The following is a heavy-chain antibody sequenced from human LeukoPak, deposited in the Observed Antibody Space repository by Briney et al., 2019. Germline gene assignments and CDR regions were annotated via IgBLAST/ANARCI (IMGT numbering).Heavy chain of an antibody. Sequence: GGSLRLSCAASGFTFSSYAMSWVRQAPGKGLEWVSAISGSGGSTYYADSVKGRFTISRDNSKNTLYLRMNSLRAEDTAVYYCASTSSGYDPGYWGQGTLVTVSS. J-gene: IGHJ4*02. D-gene: IGHD5-12*01. CDR2: ISGSGGST. CDR1: GFTFSSYA. CDR3: ASTSSGYDPGY. V-gene: IGHV3-23*01.